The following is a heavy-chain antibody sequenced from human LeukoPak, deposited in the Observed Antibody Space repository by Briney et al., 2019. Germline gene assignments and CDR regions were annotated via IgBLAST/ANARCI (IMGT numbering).Heavy chain of an antibody. V-gene: IGHV1-18*01. CDR3: ASIIAAAGTGYNAFDI. Sequence: GASVKVSCKASGYTFTSYGISWVRQAPGQGLEWMGWISAYNGNTNYAQKLQGRVTMTTDTSTSTAYMELRSLRSDDTAVYYCASIIAAAGTGYNAFDIWGQGTMVTVSS. D-gene: IGHD6-13*01. CDR1: GYTFTSYG. CDR2: ISAYNGNT. J-gene: IGHJ3*02.